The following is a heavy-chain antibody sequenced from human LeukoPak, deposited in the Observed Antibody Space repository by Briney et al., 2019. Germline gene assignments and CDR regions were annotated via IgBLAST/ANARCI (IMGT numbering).Heavy chain of an antibody. CDR3: ARATPYYDFWSGYCKGSWFDP. CDR1: GGSISSYY. J-gene: IGHJ5*02. D-gene: IGHD3-3*01. CDR2: ICYSGST. Sequence: SETLSLTCTVSGGSISSYYWSWIRQPPGKGLEWIGYICYSGSTNYNPSLKSRVTISVDTSKNQFSLKLSSVTAADTAVYYCARATPYYDFWSGYCKGSWFDPWGQGTLVTVSS. V-gene: IGHV4-59*01.